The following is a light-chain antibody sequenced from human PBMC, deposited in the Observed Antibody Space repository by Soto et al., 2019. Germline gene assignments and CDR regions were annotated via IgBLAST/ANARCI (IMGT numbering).Light chain of an antibody. V-gene: IGKV3D-15*01. CDR1: QYISSN. CDR3: QQYHDWPPLT. J-gene: IGKJ4*01. CDR2: DST. Sequence: DIVMTQSPATLSESPGERVTLSCRASQYISSNLAWYQQKPVQPPRLLIYDSTSKATGIPSRFSGSGSGTEFTLTIISLQSEDFAVYFCQQYHDWPPLTFGGGTKVEIK.